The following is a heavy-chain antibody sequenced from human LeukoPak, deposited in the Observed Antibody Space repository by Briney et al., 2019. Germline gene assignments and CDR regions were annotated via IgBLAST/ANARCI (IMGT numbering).Heavy chain of an antibody. D-gene: IGHD2-2*01. V-gene: IGHV4-34*01. CDR2: INHSGST. J-gene: IGHJ4*02. CDR3: ARGVSCSSTSCCRGIDY. CDR1: GGSFSGYY. Sequence: PSETLSLTCAVYGGSFSGYYWSWIRQPPGKGLEWIGEINHSGSTNYNPSLKSRVTISVDTSKNQFSLKLSSVTAADTAVYYCARGVSCSSTSCCRGIDYWGQGTLVTVSS.